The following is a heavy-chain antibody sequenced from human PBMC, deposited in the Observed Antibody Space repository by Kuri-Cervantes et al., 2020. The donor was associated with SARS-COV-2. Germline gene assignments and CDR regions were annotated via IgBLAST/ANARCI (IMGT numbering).Heavy chain of an antibody. Sequence: GSLRLSCTVSGGSISSYYWSWIRQPPGKGLEWIGYIYYSGSTNYNPSLKSRVTISVDTSKNQFSLKLSSVTAADTAVYYCARDHLGIDYWGQGTPVTVSS. D-gene: IGHD1-26*01. V-gene: IGHV4-59*01. J-gene: IGHJ4*02. CDR1: GGSISSYY. CDR2: IYYSGST. CDR3: ARDHLGIDY.